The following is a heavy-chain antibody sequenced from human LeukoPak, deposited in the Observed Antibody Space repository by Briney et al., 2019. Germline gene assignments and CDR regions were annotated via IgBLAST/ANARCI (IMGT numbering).Heavy chain of an antibody. CDR3: ARVPNYYDSSGYKIFDY. D-gene: IGHD3-22*01. J-gene: IGHJ4*02. CDR2: IHHSGTT. CDR1: GGSISSANW. Sequence: SGTLSLTCAVSGGSISSANWWSWVRPPPGKGLEWIGEIHHSGTTTYNPSLKSRVTISVDTSKNQFSLKLSSVTAADTAVYYCARVPNYYDSSGYKIFDYWGQGTLVTVSS. V-gene: IGHV4-4*02.